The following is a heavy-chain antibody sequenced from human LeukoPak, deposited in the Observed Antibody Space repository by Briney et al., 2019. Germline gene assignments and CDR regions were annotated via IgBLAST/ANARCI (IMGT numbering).Heavy chain of an antibody. CDR2: IYYSGST. D-gene: IGHD6-13*01. Sequence: SETLSLTCTVSGVSISTYYWSWIRQPPGKGLEYIGYIYYSGSTNYNPSLKSRVTISVDTSKNQFSLKLSSVTAADTAVYYCARNKVAAGSDWFDPWGQGTLVTVSS. V-gene: IGHV4-59*08. J-gene: IGHJ5*02. CDR1: GVSISTYY. CDR3: ARNKVAAGSDWFDP.